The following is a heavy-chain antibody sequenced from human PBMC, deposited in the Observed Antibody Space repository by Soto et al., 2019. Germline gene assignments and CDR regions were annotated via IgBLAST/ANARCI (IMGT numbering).Heavy chain of an antibody. D-gene: IGHD3-3*01. CDR2: INPNSGVT. Sequence: ASVKVSCKASGYTFTGYYRHWVRQSPGQGLEWMGWINPNSGVTNYAQKFQGRVTMTRDTSISTAYMELSRLRSDDTAVYYCARDLLEWLDLYGMDVWGQGSTGTVSS. J-gene: IGHJ6*02. V-gene: IGHV1-2*02. CDR1: GYTFTGYY. CDR3: ARDLLEWLDLYGMDV.